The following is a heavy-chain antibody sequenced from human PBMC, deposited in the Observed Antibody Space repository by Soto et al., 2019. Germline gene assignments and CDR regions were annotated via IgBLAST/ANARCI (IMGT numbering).Heavy chain of an antibody. V-gene: IGHV1-69*01. CDR3: ARSQGGEFQLLYAFDI. J-gene: IGHJ3*02. CDR1: GDTFSTYS. CDR2: IIPMFGST. D-gene: IGHD1-26*01. Sequence: QVQLVQSGAEVKKPGSSVKVSCKASGDTFSTYSVSWVRQAPGQGLEWMGGIIPMFGSTKYAQTFQDRVTVTVQQSTSTVYMELSSLRSDDTAVYYCARSQGGEFQLLYAFDIWGQGTKVTVSS.